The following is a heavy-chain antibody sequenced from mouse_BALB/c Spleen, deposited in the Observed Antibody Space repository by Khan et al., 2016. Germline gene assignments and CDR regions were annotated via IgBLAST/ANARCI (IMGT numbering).Heavy chain of an antibody. CDR3: GYYGNYDY. Sequence: QVRLQQSGAELAKPGASVKMSCKASGYTFTSYWMHWVKQRPGQGLEWIGYINPCTGYPEYNQKFKDKATLTADKSSSTAYMQLSSLTSEDSAVYYWGYYGNYDYCGQGTTLTVSS. CDR1: GYTFTSYW. J-gene: IGHJ2*01. V-gene: IGHV1-7*01. D-gene: IGHD2-1*01. CDR2: INPCTGYP.